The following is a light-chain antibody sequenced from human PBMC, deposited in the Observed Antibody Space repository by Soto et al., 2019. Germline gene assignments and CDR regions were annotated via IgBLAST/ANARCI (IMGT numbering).Light chain of an antibody. J-gene: IGLJ2*01. Sequence: QSALTQPASLSGSPGQSITISCSGTSRDIGAYNLVSWYQQLPGKAPKLLIYEVRSRPSGISYRFSGSKSGTTASLAISSLLPEDEADYYGSAYTSRSTLVFGGGTKRTDL. CDR1: SRDIGAYNL. CDR3: SAYTSRSTLV. V-gene: IGLV2-14*01. CDR2: EVR.